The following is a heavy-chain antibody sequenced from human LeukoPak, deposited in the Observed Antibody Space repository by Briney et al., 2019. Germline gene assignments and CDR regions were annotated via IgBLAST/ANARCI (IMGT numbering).Heavy chain of an antibody. CDR1: GYSFTSYW. D-gene: IGHD2-15*01. V-gene: IGHV5-10-1*01. CDR3: ARGAYCSGGSCYADTFDY. J-gene: IGHJ4*02. CDR2: IDPSDSYT. Sequence: GESLKISCKGSGYSFTSYWIRWVRQMPGKGLEWMGRIDPSDSYTKYSPSFQGHVTISADKSISTAYLQWSSLKASDTAMYYCARGAYCSGGSCYADTFDYWGQGTLVTVSS.